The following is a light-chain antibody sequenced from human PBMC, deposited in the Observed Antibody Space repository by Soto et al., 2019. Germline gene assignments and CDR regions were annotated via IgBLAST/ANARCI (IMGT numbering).Light chain of an antibody. V-gene: IGKV3-20*01. CDR1: QSVISTY. J-gene: IGKJ4*01. CDR2: STS. Sequence: EIVLTQSPGTLSLSLGDRASHSCRASQSVISTYLAWYQQKPGQAPRLLIYSTSRRATGIPDRFSGSGSGTDFTLTINGLEPEDVGVYYCQQYSTSMAFGGGTKVEIK. CDR3: QQYSTSMA.